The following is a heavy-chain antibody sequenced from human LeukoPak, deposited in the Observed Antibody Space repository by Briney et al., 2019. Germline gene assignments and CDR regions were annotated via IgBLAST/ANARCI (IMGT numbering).Heavy chain of an antibody. CDR1: GGSFSGYY. Sequence: SETLSLTCAVYGGSFSGYYWSWIRQPPGKGLEWIGEINHRGSTNYNPSLKSRVTISVDTSKNQFSLKLSSVTAADTAVYYCARLHLLTGFNFDYWGQGTLVTVSS. J-gene: IGHJ4*02. D-gene: IGHD3-9*01. V-gene: IGHV4-34*01. CDR2: INHRGST. CDR3: ARLHLLTGFNFDY.